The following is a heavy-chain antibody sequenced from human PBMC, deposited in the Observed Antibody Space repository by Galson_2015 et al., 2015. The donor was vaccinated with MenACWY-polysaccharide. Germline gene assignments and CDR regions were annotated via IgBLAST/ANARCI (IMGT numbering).Heavy chain of an antibody. D-gene: IGHD2-15*01. CDR3: ASRGVVTPYSLDY. Sequence: SLRLSCVASGFSFSSYSMTWVRQAPGKGLEWLSYITPTGDPKMYADSVKGRFTISRDNAKNSLYLQMSNLRAEDTAVYYCASRGVVTPYSLDYWGQGTLVSVSS. CDR2: ITPTGDPK. CDR1: GFSFSSYS. J-gene: IGHJ4*02. V-gene: IGHV3-48*01.